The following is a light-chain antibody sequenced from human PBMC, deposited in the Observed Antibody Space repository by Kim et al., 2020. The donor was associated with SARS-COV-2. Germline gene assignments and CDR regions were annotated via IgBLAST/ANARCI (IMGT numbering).Light chain of an antibody. Sequence: SYELTQPPSVSVSPGQTASIACSGHKLGDKYAFWYQQKPGQSPVLVIFQDSKRPSGIPERFSGSNSGNTATLTISGTQPTDEADYYCQARDSSTYVFGTG. CDR2: QDS. V-gene: IGLV3-1*01. J-gene: IGLJ1*01. CDR1: KLGDKY. CDR3: QARDSSTYV.